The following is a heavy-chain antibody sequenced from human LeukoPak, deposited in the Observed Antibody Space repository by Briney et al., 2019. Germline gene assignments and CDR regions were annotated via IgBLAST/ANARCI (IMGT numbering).Heavy chain of an antibody. Sequence: SETLSLTCTVSGGSISSYYWSWIRQPPGKGLEWIGYIYTSGSTNYNPSLKSRVTISVDTSKNQFSLKLSSVTAADTAVYYCARKYGGNSRHWFDPWGQGPWSPSPQ. V-gene: IGHV4-4*09. CDR2: IYTSGST. D-gene: IGHD4-23*01. CDR3: ARKYGGNSRHWFDP. CDR1: GGSISSYY. J-gene: IGHJ5*02.